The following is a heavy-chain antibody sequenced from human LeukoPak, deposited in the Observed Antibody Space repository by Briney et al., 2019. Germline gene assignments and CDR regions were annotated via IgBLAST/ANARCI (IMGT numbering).Heavy chain of an antibody. V-gene: IGHV3-23*01. CDR2: ISGSGGRI. J-gene: IGHJ2*01. CDR3: AKDWTGTKPFDL. CDR1: GLTFSANS. D-gene: IGHD1/OR15-1a*01. Sequence: GGSLRLSCAASGLTFSANSMNWVRQAPGKGLEWVSSISGSGGRIYYADSVKGRFIISRDNSKNTLYLQMNSLRAEDTAVYYCAKDWTGTKPFDLWGRGTLVTVSS.